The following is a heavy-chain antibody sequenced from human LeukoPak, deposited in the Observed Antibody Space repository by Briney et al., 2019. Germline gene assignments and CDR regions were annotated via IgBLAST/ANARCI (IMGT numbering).Heavy chain of an antibody. D-gene: IGHD2-15*01. V-gene: IGHV3-64*01. Sequence: GGSLRLSCAASGFTFSSYAMHWVRQAPGKGLEYVSAISSNGGSTYYANSVKGRFTISRDNSKNTLYLQMGSLRAEDTAVYYCAKPANCSGGSCYPEYFQHWGQGTLVTVSS. CDR1: GFTFSSYA. CDR2: ISSNGGST. J-gene: IGHJ1*01. CDR3: AKPANCSGGSCYPEYFQH.